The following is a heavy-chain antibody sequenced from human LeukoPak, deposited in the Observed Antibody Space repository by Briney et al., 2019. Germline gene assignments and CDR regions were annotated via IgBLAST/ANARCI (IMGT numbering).Heavy chain of an antibody. V-gene: IGHV4-59*01. CDR1: GGSISSYY. CDR3: AREYKGSGYGYPYYYMDV. J-gene: IGHJ6*03. Sequence: SETLSLTCTVSGGSISSYYWSWIRQPPGKGLEWIGDIYYSGSTNYNPSLKSRVTISVDTSKNQFSLKLSSVTAADTAVYYCAREYKGSGYGYPYYYMDVWGKGTTVTVSS. D-gene: IGHD5-18*01. CDR2: IYYSGST.